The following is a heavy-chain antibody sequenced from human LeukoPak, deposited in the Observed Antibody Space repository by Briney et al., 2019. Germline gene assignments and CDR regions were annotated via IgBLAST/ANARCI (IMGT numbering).Heavy chain of an antibody. Sequence: GASVKVSCKASGYTFTSYGISWVRQAPGQGLEWMGWISAYNGNTNYAQKLQGRVTMTTDTSTSTAYMELRSLRSDDTAVYYCAGDPSIAAAGTGWFDPWGQGTLVTVSS. J-gene: IGHJ5*02. CDR3: AGDPSIAAAGTGWFDP. CDR2: ISAYNGNT. D-gene: IGHD6-13*01. V-gene: IGHV1-18*01. CDR1: GYTFTSYG.